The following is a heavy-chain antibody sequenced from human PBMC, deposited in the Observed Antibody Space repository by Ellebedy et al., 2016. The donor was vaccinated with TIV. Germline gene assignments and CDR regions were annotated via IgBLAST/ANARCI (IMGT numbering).Heavy chain of an antibody. Sequence: GESLKISXAASGFTFSSYSMNWVRQAPGKGLEWVSSISSSSSYIYYADSVKGRFTISRDNAKNSLYLQMNSLRAEDTAVYYCASGAYDSSGYQYYYYYGMDVWGQGTTVTVSS. J-gene: IGHJ6*02. CDR3: ASGAYDSSGYQYYYYYGMDV. CDR2: ISSSSSYI. D-gene: IGHD3-22*01. V-gene: IGHV3-21*01. CDR1: GFTFSSYS.